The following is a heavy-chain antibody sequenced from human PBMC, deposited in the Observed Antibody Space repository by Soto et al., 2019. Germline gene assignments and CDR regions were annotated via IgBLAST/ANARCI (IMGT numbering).Heavy chain of an antibody. D-gene: IGHD3-10*01. CDR1: GGSISSSNW. Sequence: SETLSLTCAVSGGSISSSNWWSWVRQPPGKGLEWIGEIYHSGSTNYNPSLKSRVTISVDKSKNQFSLKLSSVTAADTAVYYCARDSYYGSGSYSVQYNWFDPWGQGTLVTVS. V-gene: IGHV4-4*02. CDR2: IYHSGST. CDR3: ARDSYYGSGSYSVQYNWFDP. J-gene: IGHJ5*02.